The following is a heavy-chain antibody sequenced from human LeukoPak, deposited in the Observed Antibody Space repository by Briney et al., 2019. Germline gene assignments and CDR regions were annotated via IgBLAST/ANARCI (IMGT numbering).Heavy chain of an antibody. Sequence: PGGALRLSCAASVFTFSDYYMSWIRPAPVKGLEQVSYISSSGSTISSADSVKGRYTISRDNAKKSLNLQMNSLRAEYTAVYYCTTGVEWGQGTLVTVSS. D-gene: IGHD3-10*01. V-gene: IGHV3-11*01. CDR2: ISSSGSTI. J-gene: IGHJ4*02. CDR3: TTGVE. CDR1: VFTFSDYY.